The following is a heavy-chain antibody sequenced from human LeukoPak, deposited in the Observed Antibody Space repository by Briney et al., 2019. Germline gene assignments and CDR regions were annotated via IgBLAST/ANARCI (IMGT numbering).Heavy chain of an antibody. J-gene: IGHJ5*02. CDR2: IDGNGRTT. CDR3: ARDVPRTSGP. V-gene: IGHV3-74*01. D-gene: IGHD3-10*01. Sequence: GGSLRLSCAASGFTFSSEWMHWVRQAPGRGLVWISHIDGNGRTTNYGDSVRGRFTVSRDNAKNTLYLQMDSLRAEDTAVYYCARDVPRTSGPWGQGTLVTVSS. CDR1: GFTFSSEW.